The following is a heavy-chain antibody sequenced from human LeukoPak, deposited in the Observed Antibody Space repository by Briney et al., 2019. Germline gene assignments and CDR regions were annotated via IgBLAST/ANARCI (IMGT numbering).Heavy chain of an antibody. CDR1: GGLISSYY. D-gene: IGHD3-3*01. V-gene: IGHV4-59*07. CDR3: ARIKGETIFGVGPWYYYYMDV. Sequence: SDTLSLTCTVSGGLISSYYWSWLRQPPGKGLEWIGYIYYSGSTKYNPSLKGQVTISVDTSKNQFSLKLSSVTAADTAVYYCARIKGETIFGVGPWYYYYMDVWGKGTTVTVSS. J-gene: IGHJ6*03. CDR2: IYYSGST.